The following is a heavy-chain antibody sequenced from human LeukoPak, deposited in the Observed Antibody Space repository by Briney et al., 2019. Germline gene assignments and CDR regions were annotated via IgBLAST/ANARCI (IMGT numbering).Heavy chain of an antibody. D-gene: IGHD6-6*01. CDR2: IYSGGST. V-gene: IGHV3-53*01. CDR3: ARVEQLAFHY. CDR1: GFTVSSNY. J-gene: IGHJ4*02. Sequence: TGGSLRLSCAASGFTVSSNYMSWVRQAPGKGLEWVSIIYSGGSTYYADSVKGRFTISRDNSKNTLYLQMNSLRAGDTAVYYCARVEQLAFHYWGQGALVTVSS.